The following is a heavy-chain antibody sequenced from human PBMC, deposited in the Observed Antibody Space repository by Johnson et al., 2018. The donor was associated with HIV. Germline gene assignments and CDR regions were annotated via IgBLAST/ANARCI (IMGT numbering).Heavy chain of an antibody. V-gene: IGHV3-11*04. J-gene: IGHJ3*01. CDR3: AREPGYSSGPDAFDL. CDR2: ISSSGSTI. CDR1: GITFDDYA. D-gene: IGHD6-19*01. Sequence: QVQLVESGGGVVQPGRSLRLSCAASGITFDDYAIHWVRQAPGKGLEWVSYISSSGSTIYYADSVKGRFTISRDNAKNSLYLQMNSLRAEDTSVYYCAREPGYSSGPDAFDLWGQGTMVTVSS.